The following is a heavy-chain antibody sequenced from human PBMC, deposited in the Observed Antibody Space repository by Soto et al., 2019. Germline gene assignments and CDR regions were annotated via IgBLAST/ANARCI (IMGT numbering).Heavy chain of an antibody. V-gene: IGHV1-46*01. CDR2: INANYGST. Sequence: SVKVSCKASXYTFTTYYIHWVRQAPGQGLEWMGIINANYGSTTYAQKFQGRVSMTRDTSTSTVYMELSSLRSEDTAVYYCARWSQDAFAFWGQGTMVTV. J-gene: IGHJ3*01. CDR3: ARWSQDAFAF. CDR1: XYTFTTYY.